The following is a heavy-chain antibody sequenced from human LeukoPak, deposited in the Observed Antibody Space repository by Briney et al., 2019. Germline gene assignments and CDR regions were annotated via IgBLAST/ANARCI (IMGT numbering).Heavy chain of an antibody. CDR3: AKEYCSSTSCYITGDY. J-gene: IGHJ4*02. Sequence: GGSLRLSCAASGFTLSSYGMHWVRQAPGKGLEWVAFIRYDGSNKYYADSVKGRFTISRDNSKNTLYLQMNSLRAEDTAVYYCAKEYCSSTSCYITGDYWGQGTLVTVSS. D-gene: IGHD2-2*02. CDR1: GFTLSSYG. V-gene: IGHV3-30*02. CDR2: IRYDGSNK.